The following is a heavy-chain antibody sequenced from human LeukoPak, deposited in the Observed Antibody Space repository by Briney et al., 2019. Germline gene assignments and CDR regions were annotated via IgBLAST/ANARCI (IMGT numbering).Heavy chain of an antibody. J-gene: IGHJ4*02. CDR3: ARKPYHDYGSGSPSDVAYYFDY. CDR2: IYYSGST. D-gene: IGHD3-10*01. CDR1: GGSISSYY. Sequence: SETQSLTCTVSGGSISSYYWSWIRQPPGKGLEWIGYIYYSGSTNYNPSLKSRVTISVDTSKNQFSLKLGSVTAADTAVYYCARKPYHDYGSGSPSDVAYYFDYWGQGTLVTVSS. V-gene: IGHV4-59*12.